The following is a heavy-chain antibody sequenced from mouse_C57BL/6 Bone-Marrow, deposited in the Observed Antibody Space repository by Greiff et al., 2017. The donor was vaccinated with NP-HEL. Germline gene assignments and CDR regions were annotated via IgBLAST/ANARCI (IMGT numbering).Heavy chain of an antibody. Sequence: EVQRVESGGGLVQPKGSLKLSCAASGFSFNTYAMNWVRQAPGKGLEWVARIRSKSNNYATYYADSVKDRFTISRDDSESMLYLQMNNLKTEDTAMYYCVGLHYYGSSDWYFDVWGTGTTVTVSS. J-gene: IGHJ1*03. CDR2: IRSKSNNYAT. CDR1: GFSFNTYA. CDR3: VGLHYYGSSDWYFDV. D-gene: IGHD1-1*01. V-gene: IGHV10-1*01.